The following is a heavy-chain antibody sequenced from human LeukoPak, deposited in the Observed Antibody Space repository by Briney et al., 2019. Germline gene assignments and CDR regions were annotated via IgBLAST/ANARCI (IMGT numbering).Heavy chain of an antibody. Sequence: GGSLRLSCAASGFSFDDYAMSWVRQAPGKGLEWVSGINWNGGSTDYADSVKGRFTISRDNAKNSLYLQMNSLRAEDTAVYYCAKWGYCTNGVCYRVRMDVWGKGTTVTVSS. CDR3: AKWGYCTNGVCYRVRMDV. V-gene: IGHV3-20*04. D-gene: IGHD2-8*01. J-gene: IGHJ6*03. CDR2: INWNGGST. CDR1: GFSFDDYA.